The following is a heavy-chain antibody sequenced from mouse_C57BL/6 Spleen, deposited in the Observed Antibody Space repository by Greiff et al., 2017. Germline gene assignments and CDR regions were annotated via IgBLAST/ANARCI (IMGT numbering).Heavy chain of an antibody. V-gene: IGHV14-4*01. CDR2: IDPENGDT. D-gene: IGHD3-2*01. CDR3: TPLRHRFAY. Sequence: EVQLQQSGAELVRPGASVKLSCTASGFNIKDDYMHWVKQRPEQGLEWIGWIDPENGDTEYASKFQGKATITADTSSNTAYLQLSSLTSEDTAVYYWTPLRHRFAYWGQGTLVTVSA. J-gene: IGHJ3*01. CDR1: GFNIKDDY.